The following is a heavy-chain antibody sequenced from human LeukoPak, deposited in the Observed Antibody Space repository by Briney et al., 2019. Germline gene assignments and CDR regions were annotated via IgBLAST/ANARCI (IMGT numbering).Heavy chain of an antibody. CDR1: GFTFSTYG. CDR3: AKDLKFNYVWEAGF. Sequence: GGSLRLSCAASGFTFSTYGLHWVRQAPGKGLEWVAFIRSDGIIIYYADSVKGRFTISRDNSKNTLYLQMNSLRAEDTAVYYCAKDLKFNYVWEAGFWGQGTLVTVSS. V-gene: IGHV3-30*02. D-gene: IGHD3-16*01. CDR2: IRSDGIII. J-gene: IGHJ4*02.